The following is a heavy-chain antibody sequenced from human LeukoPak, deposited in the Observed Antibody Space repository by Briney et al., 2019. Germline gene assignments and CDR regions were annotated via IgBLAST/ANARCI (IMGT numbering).Heavy chain of an antibody. CDR3: ARRRYYDGSGYLA. J-gene: IGHJ1*01. V-gene: IGHV4-39*01. CDR1: GDSVSRSDSY. CDR2: IYYSGRT. Sequence: SETLSLTCSMFGDSVSRSDSYWDWIRQPPGRGLEWIGTIYYSGRTYYSPSLKSRVTMSVDPSNNQFSLNLRSVTAADTALYYFARRRYYDGSGYLAWGDGTLLSASS. D-gene: IGHD3-22*01.